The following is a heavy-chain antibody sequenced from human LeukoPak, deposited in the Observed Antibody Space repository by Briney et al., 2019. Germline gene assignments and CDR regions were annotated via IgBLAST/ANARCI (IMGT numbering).Heavy chain of an antibody. J-gene: IGHJ4*02. CDR1: GGSISSSSYY. D-gene: IGHD6-13*01. CDR2: IYYSGST. V-gene: IGHV4-39*01. CDR3: ARRSSSWYSKIDS. Sequence: PSETLSLTCTVSGGSISSSSYYWGWIRQPPGKGLEWIGNIYYSGSTYYNPSLKGRVTISEDTSKNQFSLKLSSVTAADTAVYYCARRSSSWYSKIDSWGQGTLVTVSS.